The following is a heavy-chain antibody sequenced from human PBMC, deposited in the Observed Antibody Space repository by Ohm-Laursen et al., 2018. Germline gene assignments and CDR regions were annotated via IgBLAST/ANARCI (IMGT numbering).Heavy chain of an antibody. V-gene: IGHV3-23*01. J-gene: IGHJ6*02. Sequence: SLSLSCTASGFTVSSYAMSWVRQALGQGLEWGPAINGGGGTTYYADSVKCRFTISRDNSKNTLDLQMNSLRADDTAVYYCAKTIDCSYASCYYYYYCGMDVWGQGTTVTVSS. D-gene: IGHD2-2*01. CDR2: INGGGGTT. CDR1: GFTVSSYA. CDR3: AKTIDCSYASCYYYYYCGMDV.